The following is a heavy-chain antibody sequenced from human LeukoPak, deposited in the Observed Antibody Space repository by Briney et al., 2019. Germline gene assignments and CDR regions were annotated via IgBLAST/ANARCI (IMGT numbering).Heavy chain of an antibody. D-gene: IGHD6-19*01. CDR2: INHSGST. CDR3: ARTGIAVAGIGEYYFAY. V-gene: IGHV4-34*01. J-gene: IGHJ4*02. CDR1: GGSISSYY. Sequence: SETLSLTCTVSGGSISSYYWSWIRQPAGKGLEWIGEINHSGSTNYNPSLKSRVTISVDTSNNQFSLKLSSVTAADTAVYYCARTGIAVAGIGEYYFAYWGQGTLVTVSS.